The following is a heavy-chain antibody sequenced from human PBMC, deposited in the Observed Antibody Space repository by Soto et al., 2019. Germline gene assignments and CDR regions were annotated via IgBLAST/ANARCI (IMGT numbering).Heavy chain of an antibody. J-gene: IGHJ4*02. CDR1: GYTFTSYG. Sequence: EASVKVSCKASGYTFTSYGISWVRQAPGQGLEWMGWISAYNGNTNYAQKLQGRVTMTTDTSTSTAYMELRSLRSDDTAVYYCARAQYSSGWSYFDYWGQGTLVTVSS. D-gene: IGHD6-19*01. V-gene: IGHV1-18*04. CDR2: ISAYNGNT. CDR3: ARAQYSSGWSYFDY.